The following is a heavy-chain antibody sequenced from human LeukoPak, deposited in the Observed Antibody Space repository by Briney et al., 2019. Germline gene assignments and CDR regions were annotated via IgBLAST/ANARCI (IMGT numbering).Heavy chain of an antibody. CDR1: GGSISSGGSH. CDR2: IYSGGTS. CDR3: AANYGLGYYFVY. Sequence: SETLSLTCAVSGGSISSGGSHWTWIRQPPGKGLEWIGYIYSGGTSYYNPSLESRVTISLDTSKNQFSLKLTSLTAADTAVYYCAANYGLGYYFVYWGQGTLVTVSS. J-gene: IGHJ4*02. D-gene: IGHD3-10*01. V-gene: IGHV4-30-4*01.